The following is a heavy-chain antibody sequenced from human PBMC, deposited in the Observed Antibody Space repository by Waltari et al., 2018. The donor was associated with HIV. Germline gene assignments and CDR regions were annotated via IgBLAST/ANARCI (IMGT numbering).Heavy chain of an antibody. Sequence: EVDLGVSGGDLVKPDRSLRLSCEASGFTFDDFGMPWVLLVPGKGLEWVVGISGDNGALGYVESVRGRFIVSRDSAKSNVYLQMNSLRVEDMAFYFCANECSGVVTVWYFFDFCSQGTLVTVSS. J-gene: IGHJ4*02. CDR2: ISGDNGAL. CDR1: GFTFDDFG. V-gene: IGHV3-9*03. CDR3: ANECSGVVTVWYFFDF. D-gene: IGHD3-10*01.